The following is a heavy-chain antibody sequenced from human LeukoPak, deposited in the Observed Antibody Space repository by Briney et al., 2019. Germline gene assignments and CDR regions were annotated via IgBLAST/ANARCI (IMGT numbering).Heavy chain of an antibody. J-gene: IGHJ4*02. V-gene: IGHV3-23*01. Sequence: GGSLRLSCAASGFSFSTYAMNWVRQAPGKGLEWVSTVSRGGDTDYADSVKGRFTISRDNSKNTLYLQMNSLRAEDTAVYYCAKDVVVAAYYFDYWGQGTLVTVSS. D-gene: IGHD2-15*01. CDR3: AKDVVVAAYYFDY. CDR2: VSRGGDT. CDR1: GFSFSTYA.